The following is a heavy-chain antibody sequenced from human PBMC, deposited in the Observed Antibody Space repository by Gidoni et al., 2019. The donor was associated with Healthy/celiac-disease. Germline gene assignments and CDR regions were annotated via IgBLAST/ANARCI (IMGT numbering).Heavy chain of an antibody. CDR2: IYYSGST. J-gene: IGHJ5*02. CDR3: ARGRLLLRKPAAFDP. V-gene: IGHV4-59*01. CDR1: GGPISSYY. D-gene: IGHD2-2*01. Sequence: QVQLQESGPGLVKPSETLSLTCTVSGGPISSYYWSWIRQPPGKGLEWIGYIYYSGSTNYNPSLKSRVTISVDTSKNQFSLKLSSVTAADTAVYYCARGRLLLRKPAAFDPWGQGTLVTVSS.